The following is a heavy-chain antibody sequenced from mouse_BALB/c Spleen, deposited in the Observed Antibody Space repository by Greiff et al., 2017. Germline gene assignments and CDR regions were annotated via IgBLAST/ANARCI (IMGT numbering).Heavy chain of an antibody. Sequence: QVQLQQPGAELVKPGASVKLSCKASGYTFTSYWMHWVKQRPGQGLEWIGEINPSNGRTNYTEKFKSKATLTVDKSSSTAYMQLSSLTSEDSAVYYCARTGEYYFDYWGQGTTLTVSS. J-gene: IGHJ2*01. D-gene: IGHD2-13*01. CDR2: INPSNGRT. CDR1: GYTFTSYW. CDR3: ARTGEYYFDY. V-gene: IGHV1S81*02.